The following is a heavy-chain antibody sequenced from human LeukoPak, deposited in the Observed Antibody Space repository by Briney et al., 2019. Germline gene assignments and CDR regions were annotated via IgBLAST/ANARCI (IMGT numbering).Heavy chain of an antibody. J-gene: IGHJ4*02. CDR3: ARGVRIAVADPHLDY. CDR1: GGSFSGYH. D-gene: IGHD6-19*01. CDR2: INHSGST. Sequence: PSETLSLTCGVYGGSFSGYHWNWIRQPPGEGLEWIGEINHSGSTNYNPSLKSRVTISVDTSKKRFSLRLSSVTAADTAVYFCARGVRIAVADPHLDYWGQGTLVTVSS. V-gene: IGHV4-34*01.